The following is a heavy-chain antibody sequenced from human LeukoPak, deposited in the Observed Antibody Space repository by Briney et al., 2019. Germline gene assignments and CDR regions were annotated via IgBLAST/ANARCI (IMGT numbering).Heavy chain of an antibody. J-gene: IGHJ4*02. CDR2: IIPIFGTA. Sequence: SVKVSCKASGYTFTSYDFNWVRQATGQGLEWMGGIIPIFGTANYAQKFQGRVTITADESTSTAYIELSSLRSEDTAVYCCARDMVRGVSQQYYFDYWGQGTLVTVSS. V-gene: IGHV1-69*13. CDR1: GYTFTSYD. CDR3: ARDMVRGVSQQYYFDY. D-gene: IGHD3-10*01.